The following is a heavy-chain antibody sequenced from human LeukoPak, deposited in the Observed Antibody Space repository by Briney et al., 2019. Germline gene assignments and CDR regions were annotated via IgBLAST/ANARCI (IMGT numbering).Heavy chain of an antibody. J-gene: IGHJ4*01. V-gene: IGHV4-59*01. CDR1: GGSISSYF. D-gene: IGHD5-24*01. CDR2: IFNGGTT. CDR3: ARDPDGYKFFNY. Sequence: SETLSLTCSVSGGSISSYFWHWIRQPPGKGLEWMGYIFNGGTTAYNPSLKRRVTMSVDTSKNQFSLTLSSVTAADTAVYYCARDPDGYKFFNYWGRGRPVTVSS.